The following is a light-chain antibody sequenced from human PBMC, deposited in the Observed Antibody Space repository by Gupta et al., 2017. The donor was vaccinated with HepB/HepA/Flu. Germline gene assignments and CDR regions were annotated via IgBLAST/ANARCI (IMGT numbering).Light chain of an antibody. Sequence: SSELTQDPPVSVALGQTVRITCQGDSLRNYYASWFQQKPGQAPKLVLYGNNIRPSGIPDRLSGSNSGNTASLTIAGTQAEDEADYYCICRDSSGNVVFGGGTRLTVL. J-gene: IGLJ2*01. CDR3: ICRDSSGNVV. CDR1: SLRNYY. CDR2: GNN. V-gene: IGLV3-19*01.